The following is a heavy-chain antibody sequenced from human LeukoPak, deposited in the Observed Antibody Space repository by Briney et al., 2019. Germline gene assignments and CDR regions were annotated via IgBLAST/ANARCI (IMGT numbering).Heavy chain of an antibody. J-gene: IGHJ6*02. D-gene: IGHD2-21*02. CDR3: AKDRDSLYYYYGMDV. CDR2: ISYDGSNK. V-gene: IGHV3-30*18. CDR1: GFTFSSYG. Sequence: GGSLRLSCAASGFTFSSYGMHWVRQAPGKGLEWVAVISYDGSNKYYADSVKGRFTISRDNSKNTLYLQMNSLRAEDTAVYCCAKDRDSLYYYYGMDVWGQGTTVTVSS.